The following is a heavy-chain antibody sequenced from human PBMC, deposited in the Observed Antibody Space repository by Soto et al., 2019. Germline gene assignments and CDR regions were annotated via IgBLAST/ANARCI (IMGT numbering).Heavy chain of an antibody. D-gene: IGHD3-22*01. Sequence: PWWSXRLSGSASVFTCLTYCMSLFRQAPGKGLEWVANIKQDGSQKYYVDSVMGRFTISKYNAKNSLYLQMNSLRAEDTAVYYCERDRGSGFDLSWGQGTL. CDR2: IKQDGSQK. CDR3: ERDRGSGFDLS. CDR1: VFTCLTYC. J-gene: IGHJ5*02. V-gene: IGHV3-7*01.